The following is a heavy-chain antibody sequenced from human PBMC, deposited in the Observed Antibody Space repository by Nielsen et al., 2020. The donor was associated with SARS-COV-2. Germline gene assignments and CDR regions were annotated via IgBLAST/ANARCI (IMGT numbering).Heavy chain of an antibody. V-gene: IGHV3-20*01. CDR2: INWNGGST. Sequence: GESLKISCAASGFTFDDHGMSWVRQAPGKGLEWVSGINWNGGSTGYADSVRGRFTISRDNAKNSLYLQMNSLRAEDTALYHCARDNRLVAAGYYYGMDVWGQGTAVTVS. D-gene: IGHD6-13*01. CDR1: GFTFDDHG. CDR3: ARDNRLVAAGYYYGMDV. J-gene: IGHJ6*02.